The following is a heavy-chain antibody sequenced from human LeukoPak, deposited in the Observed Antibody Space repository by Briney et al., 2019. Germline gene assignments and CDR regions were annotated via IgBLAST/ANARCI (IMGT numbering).Heavy chain of an antibody. V-gene: IGHV4-59*08. CDR2: IYYSGIT. D-gene: IGHD6-19*01. CDR3: ARHAVAGGYYYGMDV. J-gene: IGHJ6*02. CDR1: GGSISSYY. Sequence: SETLSLTCTVSGGSISSYYWSWIRQPPGKGLEWIGYIYYSGITNYNPSLKSRVTISVDTSKNQFSLNLTSVTAADTALYYCARHAVAGGYYYGMDVWGQGTTVTVSS.